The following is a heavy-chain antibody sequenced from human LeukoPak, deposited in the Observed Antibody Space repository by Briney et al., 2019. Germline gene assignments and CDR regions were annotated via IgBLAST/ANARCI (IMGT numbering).Heavy chain of an antibody. D-gene: IGHD2-2*01. CDR3: ARGVPAAMSFDS. CDR1: GGFISSGGYY. V-gene: IGHV4-30-2*01. CDR2: IYHSGST. Sequence: SQTLSLTCTVSGGFISSGGYYWTWVRQPPGKALEWIGYIYHSGSTYYNPSLKSRVTLSVDTSKNQFSLKMNSVTAADTAVYYCARGVPAAMSFDSWGQGTLVTVSS. J-gene: IGHJ4*02.